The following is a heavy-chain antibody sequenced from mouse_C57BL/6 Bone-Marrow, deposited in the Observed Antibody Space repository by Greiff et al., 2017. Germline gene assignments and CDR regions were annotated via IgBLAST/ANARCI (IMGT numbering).Heavy chain of an antibody. V-gene: IGHV5-12*01. CDR1: GFTFSDYY. CDR2: ISNGGGST. CDR3: ARHDDKGGYFDY. Sequence: EVQLQQSGGGLVQPGGSLKLSCAASGFTFSDYYMYWVRQTPEKRLEWVAYISNGGGSTYYPDTVKGRFTISRDNAKNTLYLQMSRLKSEDTAMYYCARHDDKGGYFDYWGQGTTLTVSS. D-gene: IGHD1-3*01. J-gene: IGHJ2*01.